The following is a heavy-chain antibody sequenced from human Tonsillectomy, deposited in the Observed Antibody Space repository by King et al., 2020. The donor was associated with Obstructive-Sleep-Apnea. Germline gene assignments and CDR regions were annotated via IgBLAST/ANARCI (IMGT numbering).Heavy chain of an antibody. J-gene: IGHJ4*02. CDR1: GFTFSNNA. CDR3: ATSIQTEALDY. CDR2: ISSDGSHK. Sequence: VQLVESGGGVVQPGRSLRLSCVASGFTFSNNAMHWVRQAPGKGLEWVALISSDGSHKNYADSVKGRFTVSRDDSKDTLYLQMNSLRPEDTAFYYCATSIQTEALDYWGQGALVTVSS. V-gene: IGHV3-30-3*01. D-gene: IGHD2-21*01.